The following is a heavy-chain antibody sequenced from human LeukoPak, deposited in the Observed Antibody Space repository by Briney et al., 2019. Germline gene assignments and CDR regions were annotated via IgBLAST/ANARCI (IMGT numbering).Heavy chain of an antibody. CDR3: ARNNY. CDR2: IYYSGST. V-gene: IGHV4-59*01. Sequence: PSETLSLTCTVSGGSISSYYWSWIRQPPGKGLEWIGYIYYSGSTNYNPSLKSRVTISVDTSKNQFSLKLSSVTAADTAVYYCARNNYWGQGTLVTVSS. CDR1: GGSISSYY. J-gene: IGHJ4*02.